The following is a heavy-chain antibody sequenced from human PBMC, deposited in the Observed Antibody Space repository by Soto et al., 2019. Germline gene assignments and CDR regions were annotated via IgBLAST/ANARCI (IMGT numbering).Heavy chain of an antibody. Sequence: PGGSLRLSCAASGFPFINFAMSWVRQSPGKGLEWVSAISGTGSRTWYADSVRGRFTVSRDNSKNTLYLQMNSLRDEDTAVYYCAKFGASGSYFQFDCWGPGTLVTVSS. CDR3: AKFGASGSYFQFDC. J-gene: IGHJ4*02. D-gene: IGHD3-10*01. V-gene: IGHV3-23*01. CDR1: GFPFINFA. CDR2: ISGTGSRT.